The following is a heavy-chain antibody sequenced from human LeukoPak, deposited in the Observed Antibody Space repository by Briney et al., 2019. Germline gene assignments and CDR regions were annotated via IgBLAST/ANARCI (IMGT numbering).Heavy chain of an antibody. Sequence: ASVKVSCKASGYTFTSYDINWVRQATGQGLAWMGWMNPNSGNTGYAQKFQGRVTMTRNTSISTAYMELSSLRSEDTAVYYCARGSGSPYYYYMDVWGKGTAVTVSS. J-gene: IGHJ6*03. CDR3: ARGSGSPYYYYMDV. V-gene: IGHV1-8*01. D-gene: IGHD3-10*01. CDR1: GYTFTSYD. CDR2: MNPNSGNT.